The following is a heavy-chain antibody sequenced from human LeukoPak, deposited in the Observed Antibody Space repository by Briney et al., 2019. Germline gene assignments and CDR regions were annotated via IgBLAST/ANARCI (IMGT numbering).Heavy chain of an antibody. Sequence: GGSLRLSCAASGFTFSSYEMNWVRQAPGKGLEWVSYISSSATTIHYADSVKGRFTISRDNAQNSLYLQMNSLRAEDTAVYYCAKAGHGFGFDYWGQGTLVTVSS. J-gene: IGHJ4*02. D-gene: IGHD3-3*01. V-gene: IGHV3-48*03. CDR1: GFTFSSYE. CDR3: AKAGHGFGFDY. CDR2: ISSSATTI.